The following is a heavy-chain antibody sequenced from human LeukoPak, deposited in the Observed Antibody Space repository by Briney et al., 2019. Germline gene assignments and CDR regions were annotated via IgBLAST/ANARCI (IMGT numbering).Heavy chain of an antibody. J-gene: IGHJ6*02. V-gene: IGHV4-30-4*01. D-gene: IGHD4-23*01. CDR2: IYYSGST. CDR1: GGSISSGDYY. Sequence: SQTLSLTCTVSGGSISSGDYYWSWIRQPPGKGLELIGYIYYSGSTYYNPSLKSRVTISVDTSKNQFSLKLSSVTAADTAVYYCATGGNSPGALMDVWGQGTTVTVSS. CDR3: ATGGNSPGALMDV.